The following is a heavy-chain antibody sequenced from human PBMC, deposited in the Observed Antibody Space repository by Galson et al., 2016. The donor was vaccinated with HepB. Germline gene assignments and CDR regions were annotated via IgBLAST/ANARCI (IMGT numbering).Heavy chain of an antibody. D-gene: IGHD1-7*01. J-gene: IGHJ4*02. CDR1: GDSVSSTSAN. V-gene: IGHV6-1*01. CDR3: ARTSPFNTGTFDS. Sequence: CAISGDSVSSTSANWNWIRQSPSRGLEWLGRTYYKSKWYNDYAVSVQSRITINPDTSKNQFSLQLDSMTPEDTAVYYCARTSPFNTGTFDSWGQGTLVTVSS. CDR2: TYYKSKWYN.